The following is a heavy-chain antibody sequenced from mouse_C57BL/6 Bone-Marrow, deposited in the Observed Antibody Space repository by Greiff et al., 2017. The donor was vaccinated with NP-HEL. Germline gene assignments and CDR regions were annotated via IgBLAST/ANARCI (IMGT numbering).Heavy chain of an antibody. D-gene: IGHD2-4*01. CDR1: GYTFTSYW. CDR2: IDPSDSYT. Sequence: QVQLQQPGAELVMPGASVKLSCKASGYTFTSYWMHWVKQRPGQGLEWIGEIDPSDSYTNYNQKFKGKSTLTVDKSSSTAYMQLSSLTSEDSAVYYCARSVYDYVSYACWGQGTLVTVAA. V-gene: IGHV1-69*01. J-gene: IGHJ3*01. CDR3: ARSVYDYVSYAC.